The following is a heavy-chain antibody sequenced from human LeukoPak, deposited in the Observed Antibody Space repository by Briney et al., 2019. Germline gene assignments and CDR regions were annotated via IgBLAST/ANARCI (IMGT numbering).Heavy chain of an antibody. Sequence: SETLSLTCTISGGSISGYYWSWIRQPPGKGLEWIGYIYYSGSTNYNPSLKSRVTISVDTSKNQFSLKLSSVTAADTAVYYCARLYYYGHGTMVVWGQGTTVTVSS. CDR3: ARLYYYGHGTMVV. D-gene: IGHD3-10*01. J-gene: IGHJ6*02. CDR2: IYYSGST. CDR1: GGSISGYY. V-gene: IGHV4-59*08.